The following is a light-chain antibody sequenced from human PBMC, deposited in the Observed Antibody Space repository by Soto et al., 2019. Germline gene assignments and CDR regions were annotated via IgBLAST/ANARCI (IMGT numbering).Light chain of an antibody. Sequence: DVVMTQSPLSLPVSLGQPASISCRSSQGLVHGDGNTYLNWFQQRPGQSPRRLIYDVSNRDSGVPDRFSGSGSGTEFTLNISRVEAEDVGVYFYMQGTHWPKTFGQGTKVEIK. CDR3: MQGTHWPKT. CDR2: DVS. V-gene: IGKV2-30*02. J-gene: IGKJ1*01. CDR1: QGLVHGDGNTY.